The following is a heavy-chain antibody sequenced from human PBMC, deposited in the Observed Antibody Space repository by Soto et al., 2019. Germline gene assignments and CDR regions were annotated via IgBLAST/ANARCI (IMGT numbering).Heavy chain of an antibody. Sequence: QITLNESGPTQVKPRQTLTLTCTFSGFSLTTSGVGVGWIRQSPGKAPEWLALIYWDDDKRYSPTLKSRLTIPKDPSKNQVAMTMADLDPADTATYYCAHRVLRTVFGLVTTTAIYFDFWGQGTPVAVSS. CDR2: IYWDDDK. D-gene: IGHD3-3*01. J-gene: IGHJ4*02. V-gene: IGHV2-5*02. CDR3: AHRVLRTVFGLVTTTAIYFDF. CDR1: GFSLTTSGVG.